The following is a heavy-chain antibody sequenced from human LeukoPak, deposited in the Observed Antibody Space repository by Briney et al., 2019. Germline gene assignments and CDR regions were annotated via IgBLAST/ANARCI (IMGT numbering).Heavy chain of an antibody. CDR3: AKRPRDSSGYYLGAFDM. J-gene: IGHJ3*02. V-gene: IGHV3-23*01. CDR2: ISTSGGTK. CDR1: RFTISNYA. Sequence: GGSLTLSCAASRFTISNYAMTWLRQAPGKGLVWGSEISTSGGTKYYADSVKGRFTISRDNSKNTLYLQMNSLRAEDTAVYYCAKRPRDSSGYYLGAFDMWGQGTMVTVSS. D-gene: IGHD3-22*01.